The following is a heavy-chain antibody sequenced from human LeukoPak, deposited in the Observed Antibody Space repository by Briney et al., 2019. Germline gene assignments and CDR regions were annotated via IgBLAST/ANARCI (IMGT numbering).Heavy chain of an antibody. J-gene: IGHJ5*02. CDR1: GFTFSSYI. V-gene: IGHV3-21*01. D-gene: IGHD6-19*01. CDR3: ARDRGSSGWTEFLDNWFDP. CDR2: ISSSSSYI. Sequence: PGGSLRLSCAASGFTFSSYIMNWVRQAPGKGLEWVSSISSSSSYIYYADSVKGRFTISRDNAKNSLYLQMNSLRAEDTAVYYCARDRGSSGWTEFLDNWFDPWGQGTLATVSS.